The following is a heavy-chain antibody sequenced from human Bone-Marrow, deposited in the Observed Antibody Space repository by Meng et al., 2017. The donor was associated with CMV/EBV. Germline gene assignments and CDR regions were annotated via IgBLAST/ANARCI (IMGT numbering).Heavy chain of an antibody. Sequence: GSLRLSCAVYGGSFSGYSWSWIRQPPGKGLEWIGEINHSGSTNYNPSLKSRVTISVDTSKNQFSLKLSSVTAADTAVYYCARGRGWELDFWGQGTLVTFSS. CDR1: GGSFSGYS. V-gene: IGHV4-34*01. CDR2: INHSGST. J-gene: IGHJ4*02. CDR3: ARGRGWELDF. D-gene: IGHD1-26*01.